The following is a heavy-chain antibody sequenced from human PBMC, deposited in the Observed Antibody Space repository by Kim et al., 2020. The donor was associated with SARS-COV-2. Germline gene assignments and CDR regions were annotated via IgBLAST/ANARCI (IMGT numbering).Heavy chain of an antibody. Sequence: GISTSYAASVKGRFTISRDNAKNTLYLQVNSLRAEDTAVYYCAVVAATPDYWGQGTLVTVSS. CDR3: AVVAATPDY. D-gene: IGHD2-15*01. CDR2: GIST. V-gene: IGHV3-74*01. J-gene: IGHJ4*02.